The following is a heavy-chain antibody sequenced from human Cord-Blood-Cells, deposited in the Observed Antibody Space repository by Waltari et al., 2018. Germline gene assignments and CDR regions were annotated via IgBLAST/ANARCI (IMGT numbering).Heavy chain of an antibody. J-gene: IGHJ4*02. CDR3: ARDLPSGSFDY. CDR2: INPSGST. V-gene: IGHV4-34*01. CDR1: GGSFSGYY. D-gene: IGHD3-10*01. Sequence: QVQLQQWGAGLWKPSETLSLTGAVYGGSFSGYYWSWICPPPGKGLEWIGEINPSGSTNYNPSLKSRVTISVATSKNQFSLKLSSVTAADTAVYYCARDLPSGSFDYWGQGTLVTVSS.